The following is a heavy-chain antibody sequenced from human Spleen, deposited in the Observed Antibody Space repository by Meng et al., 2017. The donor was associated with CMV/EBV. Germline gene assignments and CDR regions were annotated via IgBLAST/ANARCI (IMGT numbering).Heavy chain of an antibody. J-gene: IGHJ4*02. Sequence: GESLKISCAASGFSFTNYAMNWVRQAPGKGLEWVSGISAGGGSTSYADSVKGRFTISRDNSKNTLYLQMNSLRAEDTAVYYCAKLGYSSSSEDYWGQGTLVTVSS. D-gene: IGHD6-6*01. CDR3: AKLGYSSSSEDY. CDR2: ISAGGGST. V-gene: IGHV3-23*01. CDR1: GFSFTNYA.